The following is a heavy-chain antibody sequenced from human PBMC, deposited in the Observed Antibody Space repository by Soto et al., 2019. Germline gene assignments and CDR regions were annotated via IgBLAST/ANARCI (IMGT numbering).Heavy chain of an antibody. CDR3: ARVGGYKVRDAFYI. D-gene: IGHD3-22*01. J-gene: IGHJ3*02. CDR1: GYTFTSYD. CDR2: MNPNSGNT. Sequence: QVQLVQSGAEVKKPGASVKVSCKASGYTFTSYDINWVRQATGQGLEWMGWMNPNSGNTGYAQKFQGRVTMTRNTSRSRAYVERGSLRSDDTAVYYCARVGGYKVRDAFYIRGQGTMDTVSS. V-gene: IGHV1-8*01.